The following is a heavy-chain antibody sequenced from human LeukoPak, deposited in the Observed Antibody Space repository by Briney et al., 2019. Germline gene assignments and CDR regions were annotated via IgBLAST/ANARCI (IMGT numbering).Heavy chain of an antibody. J-gene: IGHJ6*02. CDR2: INTNTGNP. CDR3: ARELGQLVYYYYYYGMDV. Sequence: ASVKVSCKASGYTFTSYAMNWVRQAPGQGLEWKGWINTNTGNPTYAQGFTGRFVFSLDTSVSTAYLQISSLKAEDTAVYYCARELGQLVYYYYYYGMDVWGQGTTVTVSS. CDR1: GYTFTSYA. D-gene: IGHD6-6*01. V-gene: IGHV7-4-1*02.